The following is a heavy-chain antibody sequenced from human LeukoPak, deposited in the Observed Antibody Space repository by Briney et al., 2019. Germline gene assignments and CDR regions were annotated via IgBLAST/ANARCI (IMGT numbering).Heavy chain of an antibody. Sequence: SETLSLTCSVSGYSISSGNYWGWIRQPPGKGLEWIGNIYHSGSSYYNPSLKSRITMSVDTSKNQFSLNLSSVTAADTAVYYCARGGGLGTARSLDFWGQGILVTVSS. D-gene: IGHD6-6*01. V-gene: IGHV4-38-2*02. J-gene: IGHJ4*02. CDR2: IYHSGSS. CDR3: ARGGGLGTARSLDF. CDR1: GYSISSGNY.